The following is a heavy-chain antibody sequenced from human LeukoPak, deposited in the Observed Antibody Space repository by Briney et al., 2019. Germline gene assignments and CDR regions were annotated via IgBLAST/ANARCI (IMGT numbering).Heavy chain of an antibody. V-gene: IGHV4-59*12. CDR2: IYYSGST. CDR1: GGSISSYY. CDR3: ARDQSRLLPALDY. Sequence: SETLSLTCTVSGGSISSYYWSWIRQPPGKGLEWIGYIYYSGSTNYNPSLKSRVTISVDTSKNQFSLKLSSVTAADTAVYYCARDQSRLLPALDYWGQGTLVTVSS. J-gene: IGHJ4*02. D-gene: IGHD3-22*01.